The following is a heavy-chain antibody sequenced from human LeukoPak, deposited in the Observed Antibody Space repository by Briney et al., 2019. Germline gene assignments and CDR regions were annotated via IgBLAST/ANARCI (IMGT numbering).Heavy chain of an antibody. D-gene: IGHD1-26*01. CDR3: ARGYHLARRWELLRGPYYFDY. CDR2: VNHSGSS. Sequence: NPSETLSLTCAVYGGSVSGYYCSWIRQPPGRGLEWIGEVNHSGSSDYNPSLKCRDTITVDTSNTQYSPKLSSVTAADTAVYYCARGYHLARRWELLRGPYYFDYWGQGTLVTVSS. CDR1: GGSVSGYY. V-gene: IGHV4-34*01. J-gene: IGHJ4*02.